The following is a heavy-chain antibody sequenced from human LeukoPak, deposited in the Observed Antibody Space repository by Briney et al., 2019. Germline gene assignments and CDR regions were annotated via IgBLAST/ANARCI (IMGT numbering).Heavy chain of an antibody. Sequence: ASVKVSFKASGYTFTIYDINWVRQATGQGREWMGWMNPNSGNTGYAQEFQGRVTMTRNTSISTAYMELSSLRSEDTAVYYCARGEATIPYYYYYGMDVWGQGTTVTVSS. D-gene: IGHD5-12*01. CDR1: GYTFTIYD. V-gene: IGHV1-8*01. J-gene: IGHJ6*02. CDR3: ARGEATIPYYYYYGMDV. CDR2: MNPNSGNT.